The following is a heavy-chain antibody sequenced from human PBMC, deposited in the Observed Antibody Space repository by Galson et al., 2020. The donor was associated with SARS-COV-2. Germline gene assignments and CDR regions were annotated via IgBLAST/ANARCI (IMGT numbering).Heavy chain of an antibody. D-gene: IGHD1-26*01. V-gene: IGHV3-53*01. CDR3: ARMRVGVDAFDI. CDR2: IYSGGST. CDR1: GFTVSSNY. J-gene: IGHJ3*02. Sequence: GESLKISCAASGFTVSSNYMSWVRQAPGKGLEWVSVIYSGGSTYYADSVKGRFTISRDNSKNTLYLQMNSLRAEDTAVYYCARMRVGVDAFDIWGQGTMVTVSS.